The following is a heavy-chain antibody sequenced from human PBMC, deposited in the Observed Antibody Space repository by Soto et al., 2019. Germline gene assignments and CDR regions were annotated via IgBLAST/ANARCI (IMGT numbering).Heavy chain of an antibody. V-gene: IGHV1-69*05. Sequence: GASVKVSCKASGGTFSSYAISWVRQAPGQGLEWMGWIIPIFGTANYAQKFQGRVTITTDTSASTAYMELSSLRSEDTAVYYCARDGLLWYYFDYWGQGTLVTVSS. J-gene: IGHJ4*02. D-gene: IGHD3-10*01. CDR1: GGTFSSYA. CDR2: IIPIFGTA. CDR3: ARDGLLWYYFDY.